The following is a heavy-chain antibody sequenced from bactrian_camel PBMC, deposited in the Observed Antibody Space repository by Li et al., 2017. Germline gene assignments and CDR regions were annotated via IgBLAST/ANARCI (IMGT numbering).Heavy chain of an antibody. CDR2: FASDGSA. J-gene: IGHJ7*01. CDR1: EYPYNC. V-gene: IGHV3S53*01. D-gene: IGHD3*01. Sequence: HVQLVESGGSSVQAGGSLRLSCGASEYPYNCMGWFRQAPGKEREEVASFASDGSAVYADSVKGRFTISQDNAKNTVYLQMNSLKPEDTAMYYCAADLIECSGPMDYWGKGTQVTVS.